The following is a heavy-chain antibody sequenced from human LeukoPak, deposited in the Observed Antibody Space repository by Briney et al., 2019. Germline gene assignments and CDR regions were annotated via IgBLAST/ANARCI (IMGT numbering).Heavy chain of an antibody. CDR3: LITEYSSGSQTDYYTDV. V-gene: IGHV3-53*01. D-gene: IGHD3-10*01. CDR2: IYSGGST. Sequence: GGSLRLSCAASRFPVRSNYMSWVRRAPGKGLEWVSVIYSGGSTYYADSVKGRFTISRDNSKNTLYLQMNSLRAEDTAVYYCLITEYSSGSQTDYYTDVWGKGTTVTISS. J-gene: IGHJ6*03. CDR1: RFPVRSNY.